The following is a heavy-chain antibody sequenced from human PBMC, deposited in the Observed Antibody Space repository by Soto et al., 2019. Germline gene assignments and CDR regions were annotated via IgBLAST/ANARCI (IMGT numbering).Heavy chain of an antibody. CDR2: INPNSGGT. D-gene: IGHD5-12*01. V-gene: IGHV1-2*04. CDR3: ARDSGQPYCYYYYMDV. Sequence: ASVKVSCKASGYTFTGYYMHWVRQAPGQGLEWMGWINPNSGGTNYAQKFQGWVTMTRDTSISTAYMELSRLRSDDTAVYYCARDSGQPYCYYYYMDVWGKGTTVTVSS. J-gene: IGHJ6*03. CDR1: GYTFTGYY.